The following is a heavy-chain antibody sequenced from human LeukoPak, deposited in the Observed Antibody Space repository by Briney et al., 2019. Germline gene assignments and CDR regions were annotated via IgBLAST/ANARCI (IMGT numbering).Heavy chain of an antibody. D-gene: IGHD6-13*01. CDR2: IYSGGNT. V-gene: IGHV3-53*01. J-gene: IGHJ4*02. CDR1: GFTFSNYG. CDR3: ARRLPSAGHFDS. Sequence: GGSLRLSCAASGFTFSNYGMHWVRQAPGKGLEWVSVIYSGGNTYYADSVKGRFTISRDNSKNTIYLQMNSLRDDDTAVYYCARRLPSAGHFDSWGQGTLVTVSS.